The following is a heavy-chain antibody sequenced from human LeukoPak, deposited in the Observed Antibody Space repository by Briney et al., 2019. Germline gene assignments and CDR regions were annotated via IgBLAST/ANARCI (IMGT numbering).Heavy chain of an antibody. CDR1: GFTFSTFW. V-gene: IGHV3-7*03. CDR2: IKEDGSVK. D-gene: IGHD2-2*02. CDR3: AGRYYTDYYFGL. Sequence: GGSLRLSCAVSGFTFSTFWMSWVRQAPGKGLERVANIKEDGSVKYYLDSVKGRFTISRDNAKSSLYLQMNSLRAEDTAVYYCAGRYYTDYYFGLWGRGTLVTVSS. J-gene: IGHJ2*01.